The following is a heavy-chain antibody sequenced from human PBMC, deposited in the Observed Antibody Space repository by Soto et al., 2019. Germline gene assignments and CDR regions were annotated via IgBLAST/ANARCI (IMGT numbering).Heavy chain of an antibody. CDR1: GYTFTSYD. V-gene: IGHV1-8*01. J-gene: IGHJ6*02. CDR2: MNPNSGNT. D-gene: IGHD2-21*02. CDR3: ARGVSFVVVTAPYYYYGMDV. Sequence: GASVKVSCKASGYTFTSYDINWVRQATGQGLEWMGWMNPNSGNTGYAQKFQGRVTMTRNTSVSTAYMELSSLRSEDTAVYYCARGVSFVVVTAPYYYYGMDVWGQGTTVTVSS.